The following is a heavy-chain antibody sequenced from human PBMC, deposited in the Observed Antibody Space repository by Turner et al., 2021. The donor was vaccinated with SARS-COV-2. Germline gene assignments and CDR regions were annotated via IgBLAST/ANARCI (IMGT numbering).Heavy chain of an antibody. Sequence: QVQLVQSGAEVKKPGSSVKVSCKASGGTFSSYAISWVRQAPGQGLEWMGRIIPILGIANYAQKFQGRVTITADKSTNTAYMELSSLRSEDTAVYYCAKKEVRGVIEDYYYGMDVWGQGTTGTVS. D-gene: IGHD3-10*01. CDR2: IIPILGIA. CDR1: GGTFSSYA. J-gene: IGHJ6*02. CDR3: AKKEVRGVIEDYYYGMDV. V-gene: IGHV1-69*04.